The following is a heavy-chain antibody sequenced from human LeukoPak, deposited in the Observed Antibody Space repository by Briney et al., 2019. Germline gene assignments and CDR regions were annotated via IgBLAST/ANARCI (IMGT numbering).Heavy chain of an antibody. J-gene: IGHJ3*02. CDR2: INHSGST. CDR1: GGSFSGYY. Sequence: SETLSLTCAVYGGSFSGYYWSWIRQPPGKGLEWIGEINHSGSTNYNPSLKSRVTISVDTSKNQFSLKLSSVTAADTAVYYCTRYDSLDAFDIWGQGTMVTVSS. D-gene: IGHD5-12*01. CDR3: TRYDSLDAFDI. V-gene: IGHV4-34*01.